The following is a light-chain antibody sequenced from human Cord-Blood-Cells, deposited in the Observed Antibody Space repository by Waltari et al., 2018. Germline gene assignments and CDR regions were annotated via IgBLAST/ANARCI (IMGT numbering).Light chain of an antibody. CDR1: SSDVGGYNY. CDR3: SSYTSSSTYV. CDR2: DVS. J-gene: IGLJ1*01. Sequence: QSALTQPASVSGSPGQSITIPSPGTSSDVGGYNYVSWYQQHPGKAPKLMIYDVSNRPSGVSNRFYGSKSGNTASLTISGLQAEDEADYYCSSYTSSSTYVFGTGTKVTVL. V-gene: IGLV2-14*01.